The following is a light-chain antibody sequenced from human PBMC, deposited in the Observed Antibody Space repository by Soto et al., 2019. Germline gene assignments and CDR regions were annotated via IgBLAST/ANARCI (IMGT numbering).Light chain of an antibody. CDR2: GAS. Sequence: EIVLTQSPGTLSLSPGERATLSCRASQSVSSSYLAWYQQKPGQAPRLLIYGASSRATGIPDRFSGSGSGTDFTLTISRPEPEDFAVYYCQQYGYSLWTFGQGTKVEIK. CDR3: QQYGYSLWT. CDR1: QSVSSSY. V-gene: IGKV3-20*01. J-gene: IGKJ1*01.